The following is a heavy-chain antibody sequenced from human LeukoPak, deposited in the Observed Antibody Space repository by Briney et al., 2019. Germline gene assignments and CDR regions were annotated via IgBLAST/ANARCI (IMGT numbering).Heavy chain of an antibody. J-gene: IGHJ3*02. D-gene: IGHD1-7*01. Sequence: GGSLRLSCAASGFTFSSPGMNWVRQAPGTGLEWVSSISGDSASKFYADSVRGRFTISRDNAKNSLYLQMNSLSAEDTAVYYCAKYQTGTWTSYDSSDIWGQGTLVTVSS. CDR2: ISGDSASK. V-gene: IGHV3-21*01. CDR3: AKYQTGTWTSYDSSDI. CDR1: GFTFSSPG.